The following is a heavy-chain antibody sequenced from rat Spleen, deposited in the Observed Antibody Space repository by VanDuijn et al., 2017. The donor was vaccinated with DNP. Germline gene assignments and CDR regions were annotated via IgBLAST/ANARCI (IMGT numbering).Heavy chain of an antibody. J-gene: IGHJ2*01. CDR3: ARNYGGYRPWDY. CDR2: IIYDGSRN. V-gene: IGHV5-17*01. Sequence: EVQLVESGGGLVQPGNSLKLSCAASEFTFSDYAMAWVRQSPTKGLEWVATIIYDGSRNYYPDSVKGRFTISRDNEKSTLYLQMTSLRSEDTATYYCARNYGGYRPWDYWGQGVMVTVSS. D-gene: IGHD1-11*01. CDR1: EFTFSDYA.